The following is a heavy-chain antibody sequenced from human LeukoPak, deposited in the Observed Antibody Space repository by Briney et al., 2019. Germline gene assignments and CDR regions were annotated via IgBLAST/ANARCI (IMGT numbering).Heavy chain of an antibody. J-gene: IGHJ3*02. D-gene: IGHD1-26*01. V-gene: IGHV1-2*02. CDR3: ARGGPVSGITARFGAFDI. Sequence: GASVKVSCKASGYTFTSYGISWVRQAPGQGLEWMGWINPNSGGTNYAQKFQGRVTMTRDTSISTAYMELSRLRSDDTAVYYCARGGPVSGITARFGAFDIWGQGTMVTVSS. CDR2: INPNSGGT. CDR1: GYTFTSYG.